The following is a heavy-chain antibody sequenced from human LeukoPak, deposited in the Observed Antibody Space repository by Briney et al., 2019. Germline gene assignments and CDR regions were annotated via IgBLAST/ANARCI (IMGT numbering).Heavy chain of an antibody. CDR3: ARGLSGYYYDSSGYYLIYYFDY. CDR1: GGSFSGYY. D-gene: IGHD3-22*01. Sequence: PSETLSLTCAVYGGSFSGYYWSWIRQPPGKGLEWIGEINHSGSTNYNPSLKSRVTISVDTSKNQFSLKLSSVTAADTAVYYCARGLSGYYYDSSGYYLIYYFDYWGQGTLVTVSS. J-gene: IGHJ4*02. CDR2: INHSGST. V-gene: IGHV4-34*01.